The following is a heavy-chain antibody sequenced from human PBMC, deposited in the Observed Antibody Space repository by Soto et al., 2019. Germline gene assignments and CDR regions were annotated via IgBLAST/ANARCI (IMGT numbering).Heavy chain of an antibody. V-gene: IGHV3-23*01. CDR2: ITSSGGSA. D-gene: IGHD3-22*01. CDR1: GFTFSSYA. J-gene: IGHJ4*02. Sequence: EVQLLESGGGLVQPGGSLRLSCAASGFTFSSYAMNWVRQAPGKGLEWVSVITSSGGSAYYADSVKGRFTISRDNSKNTLFLQMNSLRAEDTAVYYCAKDGPWIVVAFDNWGQGTLVTVSS. CDR3: AKDGPWIVVAFDN.